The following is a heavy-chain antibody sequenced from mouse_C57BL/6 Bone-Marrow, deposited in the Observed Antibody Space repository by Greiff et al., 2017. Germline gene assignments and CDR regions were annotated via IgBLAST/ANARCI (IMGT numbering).Heavy chain of an antibody. V-gene: IGHV3-6*01. CDR2: ISYDGSN. CDR3: AREDDGYPFDY. CDR1: GYSITSGYY. D-gene: IGHD2-3*01. Sequence: DVQLQESGPGLVKPSQSLSLTCSVTGYSITSGYYWNWIRQFPGNKLEWMGYISYDGSNNYNPSLKNRISITRDTSKNQFFLKLNSVTTEDTATYYCAREDDGYPFDYWGQGTTLTVSS. J-gene: IGHJ2*01.